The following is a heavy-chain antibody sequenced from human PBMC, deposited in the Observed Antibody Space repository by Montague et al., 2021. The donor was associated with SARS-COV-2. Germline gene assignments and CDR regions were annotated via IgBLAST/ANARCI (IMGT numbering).Heavy chain of an antibody. CDR1: GDSITNHY. V-gene: IGHV4-4*07. Sequence: SETLSLTCSLSGDSITNHYWSWIRQPAGKGLEWIGRMHFTGKTNFSPFFSSRLTMSADTSKNQFSLKLTSVTAADTAIYFCARDRFDFGAGRRGTIDFWGQGTLVTVSS. J-gene: IGHJ4*02. D-gene: IGHD3-10*01. CDR2: MHFTGKT. CDR3: ARDRFDFGAGRRGTIDF.